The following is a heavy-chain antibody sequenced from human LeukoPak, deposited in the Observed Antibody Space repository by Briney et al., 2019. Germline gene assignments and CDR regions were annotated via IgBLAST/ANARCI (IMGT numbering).Heavy chain of an antibody. CDR3: AKDRGGSGTHFDY. CDR2: TRYDGSKK. D-gene: IGHD3-10*01. Sequence: RGSLRLSCVASGFTFSSYGVHWVRKAPGKGLEWVSFTRYDGSKKYYADSVKGRFTISSDNSKNTLYLQMDSLRAEDTGVYYCAKDRGGSGTHFDYWGQGTLVTVSS. CDR1: GFTFSSYG. V-gene: IGHV3-30*02. J-gene: IGHJ4*02.